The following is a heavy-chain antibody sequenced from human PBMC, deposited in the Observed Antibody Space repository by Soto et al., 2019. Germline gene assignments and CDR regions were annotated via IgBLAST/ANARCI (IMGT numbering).Heavy chain of an antibody. D-gene: IGHD3-16*02. CDR2: ISYDGSNK. J-gene: IGHJ4*02. CDR1: GFTFSSYA. Sequence: QVQLVESGGGVVQPGRSLRLSCAASGFTFSSYAMHWVRQAPGKGLEWVAVISYDGSNKYYADSVKGRFTISRDNSKNTLYVQMNSLRAEDTAVYYCAREVVGVVVFGVYWGQGTLVTVSS. V-gene: IGHV3-30-3*01. CDR3: AREVVGVVVFGVY.